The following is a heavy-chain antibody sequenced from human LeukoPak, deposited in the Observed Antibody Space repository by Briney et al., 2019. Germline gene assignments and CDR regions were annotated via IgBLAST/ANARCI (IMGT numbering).Heavy chain of an antibody. J-gene: IGHJ4*02. D-gene: IGHD4-11*01. CDR2: IYYSGST. CDR1: GGSISSSSYY. Sequence: PSETLSLTCTVSGGSISSSSYYWGWIRQPPGKGLEWIGGIYYSGSTYYNPSLKSRVTISVDTSKNQFSLKLRSVTAADTAVYYCARDTTYSSIFDYWGQGTLVTVSS. V-gene: IGHV4-39*07. CDR3: ARDTTYSSIFDY.